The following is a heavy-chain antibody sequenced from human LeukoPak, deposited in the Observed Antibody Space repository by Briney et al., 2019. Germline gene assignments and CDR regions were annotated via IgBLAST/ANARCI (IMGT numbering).Heavy chain of an antibody. V-gene: IGHV4-59*01. D-gene: IGHD3-10*01. CDR3: ARVDTMVRGLMLADYYYGMDV. CDR1: GGSISSYY. J-gene: IGHJ6*02. Sequence: SETLSLTCTVSGGSISSYYWSWIRQPPGKGLEWIGYIYYIGNTDYNPSLKSRVTISVDTSKNQFSLKLSSVTAADTAVYYCARVDTMVRGLMLADYYYGMDVWGQETTVTVSS. CDR2: IYYIGNT.